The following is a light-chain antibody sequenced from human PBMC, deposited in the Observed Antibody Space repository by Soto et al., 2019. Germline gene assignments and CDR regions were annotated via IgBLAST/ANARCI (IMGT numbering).Light chain of an antibody. J-gene: IGKJ1*01. Sequence: EIVMTHSPATLSMSPGEGAALSCRASQSIANNLAWYQQRPGQAPRLLIYAASSRATGIPDRFSGSGSGTDFTLTINRLEPEDFAVYYCQDYGTSWTFGQGTKVDIK. CDR1: QSIANN. V-gene: IGKV3-20*01. CDR2: AAS. CDR3: QDYGTSWT.